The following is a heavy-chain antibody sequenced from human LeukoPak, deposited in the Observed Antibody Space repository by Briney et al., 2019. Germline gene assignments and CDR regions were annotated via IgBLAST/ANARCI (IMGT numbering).Heavy chain of an antibody. J-gene: IGHJ6*02. CDR3: ATKTSLTYYYNRREVFGLDV. D-gene: IGHD3-22*01. Sequence: PSETLSLTCAVNVGPFSGYYWSWVRHPPGKGREWIGEINHSGNTNYNPSLTGRVTNSVDPSNSHFSLRLTSVTAADTAVYYCATKTSLTYYYNRREVFGLDVWGQGTTVTVSS. CDR1: VGPFSGYY. CDR2: INHSGNT. V-gene: IGHV4-34*01.